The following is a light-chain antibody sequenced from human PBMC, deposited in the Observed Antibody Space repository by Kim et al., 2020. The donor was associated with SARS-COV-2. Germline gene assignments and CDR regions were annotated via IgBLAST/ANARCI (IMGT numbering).Light chain of an antibody. CDR3: QQYGTSPRT. CDR2: GTA. Sequence: SPGEGATLACRATPSVSSTYLAWYQKKSGQAPRLLIYGTANRATGIPDRFSGSGSGTDFTLTISRLEPEDFAVYYCQQYGTSPRTFGGGTKVDIK. CDR1: PSVSSTY. V-gene: IGKV3-20*01. J-gene: IGKJ4*01.